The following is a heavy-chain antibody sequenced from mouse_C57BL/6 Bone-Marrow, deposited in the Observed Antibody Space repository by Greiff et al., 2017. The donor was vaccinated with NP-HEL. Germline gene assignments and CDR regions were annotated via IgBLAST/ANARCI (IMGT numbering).Heavy chain of an antibody. CDR2: ISSGGSYT. V-gene: IGHV5-6*02. J-gene: IGHJ3*01. Sequence: EVKVVESGGDLVKPGGSLKLSCAASGFTFSSYGMSWVRQTPDKRLEWVATISSGGSYTYYPDSVKGRFTISRDNAKNTLYLQMSSLKSEDTAMYDCARRYYGSSYPFAYWGQGTLVTVSA. D-gene: IGHD1-1*01. CDR1: GFTFSSYG. CDR3: ARRYYGSSYPFAY.